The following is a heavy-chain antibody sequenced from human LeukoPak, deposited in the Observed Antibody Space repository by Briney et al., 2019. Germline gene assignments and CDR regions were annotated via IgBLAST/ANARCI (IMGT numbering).Heavy chain of an antibody. CDR2: IYHSGST. CDR3: ARKGRDYFDY. Sequence: NSSDTQSLTCTVSGHSISSGYYWGWIRQPPGKGLERIGSIYHSGSTYYNPSLKSRVTISVDTSKNQFSLKLSSVTAGDTAVYYCARKGRDYFDYWGQGTLVTVSS. J-gene: IGHJ4*02. V-gene: IGHV4-38-2*02. CDR1: GHSISSGYY.